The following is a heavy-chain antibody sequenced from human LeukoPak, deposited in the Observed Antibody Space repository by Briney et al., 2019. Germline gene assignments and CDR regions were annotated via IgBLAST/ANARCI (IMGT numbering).Heavy chain of an antibody. J-gene: IGHJ4*02. V-gene: IGHV1-18*01. CDR3: ARDQSGSYVY. CDR2: ISVYNGNT. Sequence: ASVKVSCKASGYTFTNYGISWVRQAPGQGLEWMGWISVYNGNTNYAQKFQGRVTMTADTSTSTAYMELRSLRSDDTAVYYCARDQSGSYVYWGQGTLVTVSS. CDR1: GYTFTNYG. D-gene: IGHD1-26*01.